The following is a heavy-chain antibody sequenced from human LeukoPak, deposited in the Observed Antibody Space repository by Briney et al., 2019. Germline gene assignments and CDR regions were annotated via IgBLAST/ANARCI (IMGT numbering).Heavy chain of an antibody. V-gene: IGHV3-30*03. CDR2: ISYDGSNK. CDR3: ARDLRALERTPLDY. Sequence: QSGGSLRLSCAASGFTFSSYSMNWVRQAPGKGLEWVAVISYDGSNKYYADSVKGRFTISRDNSKNTLYLQMNSLRAEDTAVYYCARDLRALERTPLDYWGQGTLVTVSS. J-gene: IGHJ4*02. D-gene: IGHD1-1*01. CDR1: GFTFSSYS.